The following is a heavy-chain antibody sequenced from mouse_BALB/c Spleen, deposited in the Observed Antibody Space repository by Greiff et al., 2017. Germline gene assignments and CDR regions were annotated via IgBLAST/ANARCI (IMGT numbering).Heavy chain of an antibody. V-gene: IGHV14-3*02. Sequence: VQLQQSGAELVKPGASVKLSCTASGFNIKDTYMHWVKQRPEQGLEWIGRIDPANGNTKYDPKFQGKATITADTSSNTAYLQLSSLTSEDTAVYYCASGYGFDFDYWGQGTTLTVSS. CDR1: GFNIKDTY. D-gene: IGHD2-10*02. J-gene: IGHJ2*01. CDR3: ASGYGFDFDY. CDR2: IDPANGNT.